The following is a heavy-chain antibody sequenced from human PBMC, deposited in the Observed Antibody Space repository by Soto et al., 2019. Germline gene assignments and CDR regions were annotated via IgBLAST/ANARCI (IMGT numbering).Heavy chain of an antibody. D-gene: IGHD6-13*01. V-gene: IGHV1-69*12. CDR2: IVPIFRTA. CDR1: GDTFSNYV. Sequence: QVQLVQSGAEVKKPGSSVKVACKVSGDTFSNYVINWVRQAPGQGLEWMGAIVPIFRTANYAQKFQGRVTITADEVTIPAYMELSGLRSDDTATYYCARETSAPGTFREDASDIWGQGTLVTVSS. J-gene: IGHJ3*02. CDR3: ARETSAPGTFREDASDI.